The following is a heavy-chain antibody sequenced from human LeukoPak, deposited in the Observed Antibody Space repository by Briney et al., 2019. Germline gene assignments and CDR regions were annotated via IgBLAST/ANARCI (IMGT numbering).Heavy chain of an antibody. Sequence: GGSLRLSCVVSGFTFSNYGMSWVRQAPGKGLEWVSSIPSDGTTTYYANSVKGRFTISRDNSKSTLYLQMNSLRAEDTAAYYGAKVGQESGQWLVYFDYWGQGTLVTVSS. CDR1: GFTFSNYG. V-gene: IGHV3-23*01. CDR3: AKVGQESGQWLVYFDY. D-gene: IGHD6-19*01. CDR2: IPSDGTTT. J-gene: IGHJ4*02.